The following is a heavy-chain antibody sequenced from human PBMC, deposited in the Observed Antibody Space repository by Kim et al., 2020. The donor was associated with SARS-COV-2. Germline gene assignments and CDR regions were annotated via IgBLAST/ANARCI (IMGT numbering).Heavy chain of an antibody. Sequence: GGSLRLSCAASGFTFSSYSMNWVRQAPGKGLEWVSSISSSSSYIYYADSVKGRFTISRDNAKNSLYLQMNSLRAEDTAVYYCARDDKQQRILGGMDVWGQGTTVTVSS. CDR1: GFTFSSYS. D-gene: IGHD3-3*01. CDR3: ARDDKQQRILGGMDV. V-gene: IGHV3-21*01. CDR2: ISSSSSYI. J-gene: IGHJ6*02.